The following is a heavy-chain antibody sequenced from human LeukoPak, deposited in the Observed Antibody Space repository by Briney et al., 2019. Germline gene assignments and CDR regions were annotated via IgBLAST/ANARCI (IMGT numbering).Heavy chain of an antibody. D-gene: IGHD4-17*01. J-gene: IGHJ3*02. V-gene: IGHV3-23*01. CDR2: ISGSGGST. Sequence: PGGSLRLSCAASGLAFSSYAMGWVRQAPGKGLEWVSAISGSGGSTYYADSVKGRFTISRDNSKNTLYLQMNSLRAEDTAVYYCAKDPTVTGAFDIWGQGTMVTVSS. CDR1: GLAFSSYA. CDR3: AKDPTVTGAFDI.